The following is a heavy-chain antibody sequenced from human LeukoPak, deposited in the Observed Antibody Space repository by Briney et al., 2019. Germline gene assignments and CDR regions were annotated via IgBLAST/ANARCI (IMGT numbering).Heavy chain of an antibody. V-gene: IGHV3-23*01. CDR3: AKDFRIGYSAHFDY. J-gene: IGHJ4*02. Sequence: GGSLRLSCVGSGFTFRSHAMSWVRQAPERGLEFVSGIYENGGTTYYADSVKGRSSISRDNSKNTLYLQMDSLRGEDTAVYYCAKDFRIGYSAHFDYWGQGALVTVSS. CDR1: GFTFRSHA. CDR2: IYENGGTT. D-gene: IGHD2-21*01.